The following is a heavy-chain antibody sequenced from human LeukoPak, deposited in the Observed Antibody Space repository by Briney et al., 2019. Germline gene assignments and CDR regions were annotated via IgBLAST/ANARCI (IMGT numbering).Heavy chain of an antibody. J-gene: IGHJ4*02. CDR1: GGSISSYY. CDR3: ARGVAYNADF. V-gene: IGHV4-59*01. D-gene: IGHD5-24*01. CDR2: IYYSGST. Sequence: PSETLSLTCTVSGGSISSYYWSWIRQPPGKGLEWIGYIYYSGSTNYNPSLKSRVTMSVGTSKNQFSLKLTSVTAADTAVYYCARGVAYNADFWGQGTLVTVSS.